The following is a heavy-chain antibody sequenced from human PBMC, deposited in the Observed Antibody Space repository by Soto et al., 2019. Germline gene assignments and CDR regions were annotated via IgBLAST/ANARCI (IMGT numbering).Heavy chain of an antibody. Sequence: SETLSLTCTVSGGSISSYYWSWTRQPPGKGLEWIGYIYYSGSTNYNPSLKSRVTISVDTSKNQFSLKLSSVTAADTAVYYCARDRRGVNYYYMDVWGKGTTVTVSS. CDR3: ARDRRGVNYYYMDV. CDR2: IYYSGST. J-gene: IGHJ6*03. V-gene: IGHV4-59*01. CDR1: GGSISSYY.